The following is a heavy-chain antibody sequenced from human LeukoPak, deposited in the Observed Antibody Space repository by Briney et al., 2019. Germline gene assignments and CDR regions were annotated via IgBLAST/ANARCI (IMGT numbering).Heavy chain of an antibody. CDR2: INAGNGNT. CDR3: ARRNGWYVDY. V-gene: IGHV1-3*01. CDR1: GGSFDNYA. Sequence: ASVKVSCKASGGSFDNYAFTWVRQAPGQRLEWMGWINAGNGNTKYSQKFQGRVTITRDTSASTAYMELSSLRSEDTAVYYCARRNGWYVDYWGQGTLVTVSS. J-gene: IGHJ4*02. D-gene: IGHD6-19*01.